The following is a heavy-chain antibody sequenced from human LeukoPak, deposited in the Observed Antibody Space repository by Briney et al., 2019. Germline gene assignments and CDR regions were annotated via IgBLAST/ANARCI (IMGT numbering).Heavy chain of an antibody. V-gene: IGHV3-11*01. D-gene: IGHD3-9*01. CDR2: ISSSGSTI. Sequence: GGSLRLSCAASGFTFSDYYMSWIRQAPGKGLEWVSYISSSGSTIYYADSVKGRFTISRDNAKNSLYLQMNSLRAEDTAVYYCARDILTGYYPYYYYGMDVWGQGTTVTVSS. CDR3: ARDILTGYYPYYYYGMDV. J-gene: IGHJ6*02. CDR1: GFTFSDYY.